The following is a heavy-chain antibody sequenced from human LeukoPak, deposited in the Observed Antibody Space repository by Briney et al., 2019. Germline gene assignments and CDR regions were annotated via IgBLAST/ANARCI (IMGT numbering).Heavy chain of an antibody. Sequence: SDTLSLTCAVSGYSISSGYYWGWIRQPPGEGLEWIGAISNSWDTYYKPSLKSRLIISLDTFKNHVSLSLISVTGADTAVYYCARAPGSGLSDWGRGTLVTVSS. CDR1: GYSISSGYY. CDR2: ISNSWDT. J-gene: IGHJ4*02. V-gene: IGHV4-38-2*01. D-gene: IGHD6-19*01. CDR3: ARAPGSGLSD.